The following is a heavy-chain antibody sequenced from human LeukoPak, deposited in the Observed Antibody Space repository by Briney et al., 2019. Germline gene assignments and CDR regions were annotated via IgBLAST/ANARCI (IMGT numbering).Heavy chain of an antibody. D-gene: IGHD3-22*01. J-gene: IGHJ4*02. Sequence: GGSLRLSCTASGFTFSNYAMSWLRQAPGKGLEWVSAISGSGVGTYYADSVKGRFSISRDNSKNMLYLQMNGLRVEDTAVYYCAKEGPYYYDSSGYLEYWGQGTLVTVSS. V-gene: IGHV3-23*01. CDR1: GFTFSNYA. CDR2: ISGSGVGT. CDR3: AKEGPYYYDSSGYLEY.